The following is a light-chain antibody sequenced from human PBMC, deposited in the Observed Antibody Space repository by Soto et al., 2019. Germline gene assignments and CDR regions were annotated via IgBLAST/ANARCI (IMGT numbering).Light chain of an antibody. J-gene: IGKJ1*01. Sequence: EIVLTQPPGTLSLSPGEGATLSCRASQSISSNFLAWYQQKRGQAPRLLIHGASNRATGIPDRFSGSGSGTDFTLTITRLETEDFAVYYCQQYGGSPRTFGQGTKVEVK. CDR1: QSISSNF. CDR2: GAS. CDR3: QQYGGSPRT. V-gene: IGKV3-20*01.